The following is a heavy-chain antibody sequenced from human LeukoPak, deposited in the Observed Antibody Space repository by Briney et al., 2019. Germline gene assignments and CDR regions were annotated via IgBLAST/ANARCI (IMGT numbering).Heavy chain of an antibody. CDR2: INPNSGGT. CDR3: TRSLPHRRLMDTTMEQHWFDP. V-gene: IGHV1-2*02. Sequence: GASVKVSCKASGYTFTGYYMHWVRQAPGQGLEWMGWINPNSGGTNYAQKFQGRVTMTRDMSTSTVYMELSSLRPEDTAMYYCTRSLPHRRLMDTTMEQHWFDPWGQGTLATVSS. J-gene: IGHJ5*02. CDR1: GYTFTGYY. D-gene: IGHD5-18*01.